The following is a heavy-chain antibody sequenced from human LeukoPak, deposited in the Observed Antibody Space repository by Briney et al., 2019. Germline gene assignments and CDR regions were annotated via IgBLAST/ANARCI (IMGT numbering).Heavy chain of an antibody. J-gene: IGHJ4*02. CDR2: ISWNSGSI. D-gene: IGHD6-13*01. Sequence: PGGSLRLSCAASGFTFYDYAMHWVRHAPGKGLEWVSGISWNSGSIGYADSVRGRFTISRDNTKNSLYLQMNSLRAEDTALYYCARDEGIAAAGSIDCWGQGTLVTVSS. CDR1: GFTFYDYA. CDR3: ARDEGIAAAGSIDC. V-gene: IGHV3-9*01.